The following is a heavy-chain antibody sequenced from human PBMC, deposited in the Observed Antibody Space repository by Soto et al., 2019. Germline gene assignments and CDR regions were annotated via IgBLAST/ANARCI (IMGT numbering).Heavy chain of an antibody. J-gene: IGHJ4*02. D-gene: IGHD3-22*01. CDR1: RYAIACRS. V-gene: IGHV1-46*01. CDR3: ARAVVRAYFAY. Sequence: PVEACSEACRYAIACRSLRSLRQSPGQGLEWMGIINPSGGSTSYAQKFQGRVTMTRDTSTSTVYMELSSLRSEDTAVYYCARAVVRAYFAYWGQGTLVIGFS. CDR2: INPSGGST.